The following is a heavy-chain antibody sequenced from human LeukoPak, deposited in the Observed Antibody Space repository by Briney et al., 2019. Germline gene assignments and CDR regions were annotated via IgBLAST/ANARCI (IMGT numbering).Heavy chain of an antibody. Sequence: PGGSLRLPCAASGFTFSSYSMNWVRQAPGKGLEWVSSISSSSSYIYYADSVKGRFTISRDNAKNSLYLQMNSLRAEDTAVYYCARDTYYYDSTSSWYFELWGRGTLVTVSS. CDR2: ISSSSSYI. CDR1: GFTFSSYS. CDR3: ARDTYYYDSTSSWYFEL. J-gene: IGHJ2*01. V-gene: IGHV3-21*01. D-gene: IGHD3-22*01.